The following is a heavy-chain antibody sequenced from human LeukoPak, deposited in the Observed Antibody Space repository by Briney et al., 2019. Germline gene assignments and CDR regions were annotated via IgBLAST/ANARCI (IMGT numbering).Heavy chain of an antibody. V-gene: IGHV1-8*03. Sequence: ASVKSSCKASGNTFTSYDINWVRQATGQGLERMRLMNPNSGKTGYPQNFQGRVTITRNTSISTAYIELSMRRSEDTAVYFCARGEDWFDPWGERTLVTVSS. CDR3: ARGEDWFDP. CDR2: MNPNSGKT. CDR1: GNTFTSYD. J-gene: IGHJ5*02.